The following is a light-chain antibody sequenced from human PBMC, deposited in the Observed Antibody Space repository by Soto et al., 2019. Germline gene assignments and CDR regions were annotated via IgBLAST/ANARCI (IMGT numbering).Light chain of an antibody. J-gene: IGKJ2*01. CDR2: AIS. CDR3: HQSSSVPHT. Sequence: DIQMTQSPSSLSASIGDRVNITCRASQSISRYLYWYQQKPGKAPKLLMYAISKLQSSVPSRFSGSGSGTDFALTISSLQPEDIATYYCHQSSSVPHTFGDGTKMEIK. V-gene: IGKV1-39*01. CDR1: QSISRY.